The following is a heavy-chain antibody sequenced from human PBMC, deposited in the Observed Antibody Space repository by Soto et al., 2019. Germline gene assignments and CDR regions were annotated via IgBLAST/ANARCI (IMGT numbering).Heavy chain of an antibody. D-gene: IGHD3-22*01. Sequence: QVQLVESGGGVVQPGRSLRLSCAASGFTFSSYAMHWVRQAPGKGLEWVAVISYDGSNKYYADSVKGRFTISRDNAKNTLYLQMNSLRTEDTAVHYCVRDGNHYGSSGPCFDYWGQGTLVTVSS. CDR2: ISYDGSNK. CDR1: GFTFSSYA. CDR3: VRDGNHYGSSGPCFDY. J-gene: IGHJ4*02. V-gene: IGHV3-30-3*01.